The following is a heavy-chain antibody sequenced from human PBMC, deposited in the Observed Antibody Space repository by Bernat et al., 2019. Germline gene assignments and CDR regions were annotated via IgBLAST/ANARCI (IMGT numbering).Heavy chain of an antibody. J-gene: IGHJ4*02. CDR2: INYSGST. Sequence: QVQLQESGPGLVKPSQTLSLTSTVSGASFNSGGYFWTWIRQHPGKGLECIGYINYSGSTYYNPSLKSRVTLSLDTSKNQFSLKLSSVTAADTAVYYCASSSDYDEDYWGQGILVTVSS. V-gene: IGHV4-31*03. D-gene: IGHD3-16*01. CDR3: ASSSDYDEDY. CDR1: GASFNSGGYF.